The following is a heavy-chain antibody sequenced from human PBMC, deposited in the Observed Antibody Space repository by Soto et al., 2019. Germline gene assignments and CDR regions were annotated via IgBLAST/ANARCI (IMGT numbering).Heavy chain of an antibody. CDR2: IYYSGST. D-gene: IGHD6-13*01. CDR1: GGSISSYY. J-gene: IGHJ4*02. Sequence: SETLSLTCTVSGGSISSYYWSWIRQPPGKGLEWTGYIYYSGSTNYNPSLKSRVTISVDTSKNQFSLKLSSVTAADTAVYYCARGGRWQQSAYWGRRTLVTVSS. CDR3: ARGGRWQQSAY. V-gene: IGHV4-59*01.